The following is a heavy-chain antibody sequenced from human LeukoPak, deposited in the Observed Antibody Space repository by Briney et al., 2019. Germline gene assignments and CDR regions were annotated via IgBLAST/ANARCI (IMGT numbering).Heavy chain of an antibody. D-gene: IGHD3-10*01. CDR3: AKDAGKSYSAVDY. CDR1: GLTFSSYA. V-gene: IGHV3-30*18. Sequence: PGGSLRLSCAASGLTFSSYAMSWVRQAPGKGLEWVALISHDGSNRHYADSVKGRFTISRDTSKNTLYLQMNSLRAEDTAIYYCAKDAGKSYSAVDYWGQGTLVTISS. J-gene: IGHJ4*02. CDR2: ISHDGSNR.